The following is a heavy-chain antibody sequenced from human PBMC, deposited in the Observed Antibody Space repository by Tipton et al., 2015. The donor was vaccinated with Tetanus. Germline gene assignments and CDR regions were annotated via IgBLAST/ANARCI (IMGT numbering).Heavy chain of an antibody. V-gene: IGHV5-51*01. Sequence: VQLVQSGAEVKKPGESLQISCKGSGYNFTIYYIGWVRQMPGKGLEWMGIIYPADSNTIYSPSFQGQVTISADRSTNTAYLQWSSLQASDTAIYYCARRRTTTALANFFDPWGQGTQVTVSS. CDR1: GYNFTIYY. CDR3: ARRRTTTALANFFDP. D-gene: IGHD1-1*01. CDR2: IYPADSNT. J-gene: IGHJ5*02.